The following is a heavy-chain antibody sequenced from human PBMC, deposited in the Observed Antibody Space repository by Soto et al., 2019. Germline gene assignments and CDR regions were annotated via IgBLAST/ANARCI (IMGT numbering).Heavy chain of an antibody. CDR1: DDSINSDKYY. J-gene: IGHJ4*02. D-gene: IGHD3-3*01. Sequence: SETLSLTCSVSDDSINSDKYYWGWIRQPPGKGLEWIGSIYYRGNAYYNPSLQTRVTISLDKSRSQFSLKLNSVTAADSAVYFCARLEGLATVPYYFDFCGPGDLLTVSS. CDR3: ARLEGLATVPYYFDF. V-gene: IGHV4-39*01. CDR2: IYYRGNA.